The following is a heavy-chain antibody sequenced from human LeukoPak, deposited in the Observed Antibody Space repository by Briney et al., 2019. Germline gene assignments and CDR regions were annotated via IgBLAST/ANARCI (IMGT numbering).Heavy chain of an antibody. Sequence: GGSLRLSCAASGFIFSSYGMHWVRQAPGKGLEWVAFIRYDGSNKYYADSVKGRFTISRDNSKNTLYLQMNSLRAEDTAVYYCAAPGIAAAGPVDYWGQGTLVTVSS. D-gene: IGHD6-13*01. CDR2: IRYDGSNK. J-gene: IGHJ4*02. CDR3: AAPGIAAAGPVDY. V-gene: IGHV3-30*02. CDR1: GFIFSSYG.